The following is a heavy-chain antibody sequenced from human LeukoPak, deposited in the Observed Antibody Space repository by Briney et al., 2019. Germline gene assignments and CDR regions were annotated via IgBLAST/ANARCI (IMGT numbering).Heavy chain of an antibody. CDR3: ARDRGVGYCSGGSCYSSPYYFDY. Sequence: SETLSLTCTVSGGSISSSSYYWGWIRQPPGKGLEWIGSIYYSGSTYYNPSLKSRVTISVDTSKNQFSLKLSSVTAADTAVYYCARDRGVGYCSGGSCYSSPYYFDYWGQGTLVTVSS. J-gene: IGHJ4*02. CDR2: IYYSGST. D-gene: IGHD2-15*01. V-gene: IGHV4-39*07. CDR1: GGSISSSSYY.